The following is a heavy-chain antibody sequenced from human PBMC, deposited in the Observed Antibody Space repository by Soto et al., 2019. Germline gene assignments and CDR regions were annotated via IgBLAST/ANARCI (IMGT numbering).Heavy chain of an antibody. D-gene: IGHD3-16*01. CDR3: AIEEGYYDYVWGSDRPGAFDI. CDR1: GGSISSYY. CDR2: IYYSGST. J-gene: IGHJ3*02. V-gene: IGHV4-59*01. Sequence: QVQLQESGPGLVKPSETLSLTCTVSGGSISSYYWSWIRQPPGKGLEWIGYIYYSGSTNYNPSLKSRVTISVDTSKNQFSLKLSSVTAADTAVYYCAIEEGYYDYVWGSDRPGAFDIWGQGTMVTVSS.